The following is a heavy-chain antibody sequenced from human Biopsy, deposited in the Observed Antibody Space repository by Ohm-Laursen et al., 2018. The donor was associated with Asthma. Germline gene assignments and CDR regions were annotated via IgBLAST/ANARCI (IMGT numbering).Heavy chain of an antibody. CDR3: VSPPGY. J-gene: IGHJ4*02. CDR1: GGSISSSSYY. V-gene: IGHV4-39*01. Sequence: SETLSLTCTVSGGSISSSSYYWGWIRRPPGKGLEFIGTIYYSGSTYYNPSLKSRVTLSVDASKNQFSLKLTLVTAADTAVYYCVSPPGYWGQGTRVTVSS. CDR2: IYYSGST.